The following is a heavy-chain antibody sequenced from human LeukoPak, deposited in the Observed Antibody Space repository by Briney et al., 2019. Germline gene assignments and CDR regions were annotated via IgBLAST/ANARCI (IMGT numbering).Heavy chain of an antibody. Sequence: PGGSLRLSCAASGFTVSSNYMSWVRQAPGKGLEWVSVLFSGYSTYYADSVKGRFTISRDNSKNTLYLQMNSLRAEDTAVSFRARGPDKATKYYFDYWGQGQWSPSPQ. V-gene: IGHV3-66*01. D-gene: IGHD5-18*01. CDR1: GFTVSSNY. J-gene: IGHJ4*02. CDR2: LFSGYST. CDR3: ARGPDKATKYYFDY.